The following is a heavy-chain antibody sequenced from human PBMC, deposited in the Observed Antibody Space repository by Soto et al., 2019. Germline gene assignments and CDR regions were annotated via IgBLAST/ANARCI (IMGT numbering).Heavy chain of an antibody. V-gene: IGHV5-51*01. CDR3: ATPGGFGMDV. Sequence: GEPLSISRKASGYGFSTHWLGWVRQMPGKGLDRMGISLPSESDTGYTPSFQGQVTISADKSINTASLQWNSLKASDTAMYYCATPGGFGMDVWGQGTPV. D-gene: IGHD5-12*01. CDR2: SLPSESDT. CDR1: GYGFSTHW. J-gene: IGHJ6*02.